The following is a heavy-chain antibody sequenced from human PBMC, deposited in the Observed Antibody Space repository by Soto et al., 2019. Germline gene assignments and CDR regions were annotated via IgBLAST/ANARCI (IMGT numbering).Heavy chain of an antibody. CDR2: ITSSGGNT. Sequence: EVQLVESGGGLVQPGGSLRLSCAASGFTFSSYAMHWVRQAPGKGLEYVSVITSSGGNTDYASSVKGRFTISRDNSKNTLYLQTGSLRAEDMAVYYCARLIPFGYGMDVWGQGTTGTVSS. V-gene: IGHV3-64*01. D-gene: IGHD2-21*01. J-gene: IGHJ6*02. CDR3: ARLIPFGYGMDV. CDR1: GFTFSSYA.